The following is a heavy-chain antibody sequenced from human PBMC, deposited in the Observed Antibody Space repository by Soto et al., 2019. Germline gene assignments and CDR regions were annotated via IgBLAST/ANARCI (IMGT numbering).Heavy chain of an antibody. D-gene: IGHD2-15*01. V-gene: IGHV5-51*01. CDR3: ARLFIDCSGGSCYPADY. J-gene: IGHJ4*02. CDR2: IYPGDSDT. CDR1: GYSFTSYW. Sequence: PGESLKISCKGSGYSFTSYWIGWVRQMPGKGLEWMGIIYPGDSDTRYSPSFQGQVTISADKSISTAYLQWSSLKASDTAMYYCARLFIDCSGGSCYPADYWGQGTLVTVSS.